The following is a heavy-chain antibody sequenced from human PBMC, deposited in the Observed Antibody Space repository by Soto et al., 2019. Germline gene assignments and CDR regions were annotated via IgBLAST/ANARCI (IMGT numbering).Heavy chain of an antibody. CDR2: ILYSVST. D-gene: IGHD2-2*01. V-gene: IGHV4-59*01. CDR1: GGSINSYF. J-gene: IGHJ4*02. CDR3: ATTPKNGVVSPAMFY. Sequence: QVQLQESGPGLVKPSETLSLTCAVSGGSINSYFWSWVRQPPGKGLEWIGYILYSVSTSYNPSLESRVTISHDTSQNHVFLNLRSVPAADTAVYYCATTPKNGVVSPAMFYWGRGTLVTVSS.